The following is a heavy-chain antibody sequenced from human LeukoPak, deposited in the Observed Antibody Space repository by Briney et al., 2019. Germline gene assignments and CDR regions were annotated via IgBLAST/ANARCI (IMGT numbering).Heavy chain of an antibody. Sequence: GGSLRLSCAASGFTVSSNYMSWVRQAPGKGLEWVSVIYSGGSTYYADSVEGRFTISRDNSKNTLYLQMNSLRAEDTAVYYCARGIAVAGTGDAFDIWGQGTMVTVSS. V-gene: IGHV3-53*01. CDR3: ARGIAVAGTGDAFDI. CDR2: IYSGGST. CDR1: GFTVSSNY. D-gene: IGHD6-19*01. J-gene: IGHJ3*02.